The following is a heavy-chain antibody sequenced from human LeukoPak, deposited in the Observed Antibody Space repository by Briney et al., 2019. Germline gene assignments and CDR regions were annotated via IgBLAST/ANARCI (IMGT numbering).Heavy chain of an antibody. Sequence: SETLSLTCTVSGGSISSSSYYWSWIRQPPGKGLEWIGYIYYSGSTNYNPSLKSRVTISVDTSKNQFSLKLSSVTAADTAVYYCARENGYSGNIDWGQGTLVTVSS. J-gene: IGHJ4*02. CDR1: GGSISSSSYY. D-gene: IGHD5-12*01. V-gene: IGHV4-61*01. CDR3: ARENGYSGNID. CDR2: IYYSGST.